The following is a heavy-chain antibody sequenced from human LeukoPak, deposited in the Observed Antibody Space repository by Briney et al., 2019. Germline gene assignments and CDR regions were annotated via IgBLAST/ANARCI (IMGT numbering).Heavy chain of an antibody. D-gene: IGHD3-10*01. V-gene: IGHV3-23*01. CDR3: AKAFYGSGSYYGYYYYYYMDV. CDR1: GFTFSSYG. CDR2: ISGSGGST. J-gene: IGHJ6*03. Sequence: GGSLRLSCAASGFTFSSYGMSWVRQAPGKGLEWVSAISGSGGSTYYADSVKGRFTISRDNSKNTLYLQMNSLRAEDTAVYYCAKAFYGSGSYYGYYYYYYMDVWGKGTTVTISS.